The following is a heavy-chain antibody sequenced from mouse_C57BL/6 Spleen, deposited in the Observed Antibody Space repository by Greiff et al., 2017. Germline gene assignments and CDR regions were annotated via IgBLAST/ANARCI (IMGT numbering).Heavy chain of an antibody. Sequence: EVKLMESGEGLVKPGGSLKLSCAASGFTFSSYAMSWVRQTPEKRLEWVAYISSGGDYIYYADTVKGRFTISRDNARNTLYLQMSSLKSEDTAMYYCTRDDGDYDGAMDYWGQGTSVTVSS. D-gene: IGHD2-4*01. CDR2: ISSGGDYI. J-gene: IGHJ4*01. CDR3: TRDDGDYDGAMDY. V-gene: IGHV5-9-1*02. CDR1: GFTFSSYA.